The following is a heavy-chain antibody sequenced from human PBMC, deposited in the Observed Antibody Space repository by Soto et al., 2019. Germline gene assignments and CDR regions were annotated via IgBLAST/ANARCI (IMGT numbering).Heavy chain of an antibody. V-gene: IGHV4-59*12. Sequence: SETLSLTGSLASGSIRSYYWSWIRPPPGKGLEWIAYIYNSGSTQYHPSLKSRVTISVDKSKNQFSLKLSCVTAADTAVYYGARGWALKQLTIDYTYYYGMDVWGQGTTVTVSS. D-gene: IGHD6-13*01. CDR2: IYNSGST. CDR3: ARGWALKQLTIDYTYYYGMDV. CDR1: SGSIRSYY. J-gene: IGHJ6*02.